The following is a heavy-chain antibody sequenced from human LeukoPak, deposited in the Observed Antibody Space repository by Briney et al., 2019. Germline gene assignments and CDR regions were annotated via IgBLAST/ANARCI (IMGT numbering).Heavy chain of an antibody. Sequence: ASVKVSCKASGYTFTSYGISWVRQAPGQGLEWMGWISAYNGNTNYAQKLQGRVTMTTDTSTSTAYMELRSLRSDDTAVYYCARERRYCSGGSCYDDYWGQGTLVTVSS. V-gene: IGHV1-18*01. J-gene: IGHJ4*02. D-gene: IGHD2-15*01. CDR3: ARERRYCSGGSCYDDY. CDR2: ISAYNGNT. CDR1: GYTFTSYG.